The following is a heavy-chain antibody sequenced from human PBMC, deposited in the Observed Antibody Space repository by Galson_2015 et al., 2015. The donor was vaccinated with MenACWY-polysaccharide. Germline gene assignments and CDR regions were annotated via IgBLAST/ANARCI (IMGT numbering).Heavy chain of an antibody. CDR3: AKVGPRSSWTMGSDY. CDR2: SGSGGGL. Sequence: SLRLSCAASGFSFSANGMSWVRQAPGRGLEWVSGSGSGGGLYYADSVKGRLTVSRDNSKNTLYLQMNNLRAEDTAVYFCAKVGPRSSWTMGSDYWGQGTLVTVSS. D-gene: IGHD6-13*01. V-gene: IGHV3-23*01. CDR1: GFSFSANG. J-gene: IGHJ4*02.